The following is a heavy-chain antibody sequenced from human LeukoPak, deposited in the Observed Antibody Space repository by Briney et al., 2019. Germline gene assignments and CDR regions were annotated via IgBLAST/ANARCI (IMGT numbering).Heavy chain of an antibody. V-gene: IGHV3-23*01. CDR2: ISGSGGST. Sequence: GGSLRLSCAASGITFSSYAMSLVREAPGKGLEWVSAISGSGGSTYYADSVKGRFTISRDNSKNTLYLQMSSLRDEDTAVYYCISDLCGRDDQWGRGTLVTVSS. CDR1: GITFSSYA. D-gene: IGHD1-1*01. CDR3: ISDLCGRDDQ. J-gene: IGHJ5*02.